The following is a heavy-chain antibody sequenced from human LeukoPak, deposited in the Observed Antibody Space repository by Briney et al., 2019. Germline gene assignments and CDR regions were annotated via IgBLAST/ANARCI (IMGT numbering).Heavy chain of an antibody. D-gene: IGHD3-22*01. CDR3: ARDRRNYYDSSGPSDAFDI. Sequence: PGGSLRLSCAASGFTVSSNYMSWVRQAPGKGLEWVSVIYGGGSTYYADSVKGRFTISRDNSKHTLYLQMNSLRAEDTAVYYCARDRRNYYDSSGPSDAFDIWGQGTMVTVSS. CDR2: IYGGGST. J-gene: IGHJ3*02. CDR1: GFTVSSNY. V-gene: IGHV3-66*02.